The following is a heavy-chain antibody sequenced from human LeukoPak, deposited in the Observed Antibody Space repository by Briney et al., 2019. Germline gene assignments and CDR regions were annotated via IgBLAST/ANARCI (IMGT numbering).Heavy chain of an antibody. J-gene: IGHJ5*02. V-gene: IGHV4-59*01. D-gene: IGHD6-13*01. CDR3: ASSSSWAWFDP. Sequence: PSETLSFTCTAAGGSIKTNFWSWIRQPPAKRLQWIGYGYYKGSTNYNPSLKSRVTISVDTSKNQFSLKLSSVTAADTAVYYCASSSSWAWFDPWGQGTLVTVSS. CDR2: GYYKGST. CDR1: GGSIKTNF.